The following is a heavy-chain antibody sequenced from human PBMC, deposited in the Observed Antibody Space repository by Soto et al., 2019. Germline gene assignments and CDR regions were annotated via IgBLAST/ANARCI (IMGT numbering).Heavy chain of an antibody. CDR2: IIPILGIA. CDR3: ARAGRLLWFGELFHYYGMDV. CDR1: GGTFSSYT. Sequence: QVQLVQSGAEVKKPGSSVKVSRKASGGTFSSYTISWVRQAPGQGLEWMGRIIPILGIANYAQKFQGRVTITADKSTSTAYMELSSLRSEDTAVYYCARAGRLLWFGELFHYYGMDVWGQGTTVTVSS. J-gene: IGHJ6*02. V-gene: IGHV1-69*02. D-gene: IGHD3-10*01.